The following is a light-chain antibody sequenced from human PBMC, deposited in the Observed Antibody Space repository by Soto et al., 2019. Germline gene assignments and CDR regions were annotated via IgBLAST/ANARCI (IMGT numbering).Light chain of an antibody. Sequence: EIVMTQAPATLSVSPGERATRSCRASQTVGSNLAWYQQTRGHAPRLLIYDASTRATGIPARFSGSGAATDFSLTIISLQSEGFALYYCQQDKYWPRTFGEGYKLEI. CDR2: DAS. V-gene: IGKV3D-15*01. CDR1: QTVGSN. CDR3: QQDKYWPRT. J-gene: IGKJ2*01.